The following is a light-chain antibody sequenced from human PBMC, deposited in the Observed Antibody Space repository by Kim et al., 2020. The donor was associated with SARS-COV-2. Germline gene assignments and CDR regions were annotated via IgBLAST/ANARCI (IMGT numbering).Light chain of an antibody. CDR1: SLISYY. Sequence: VALGQTVRITCQGDSLISYYATWYQQKPGQAPILVIYGKNNRPSVIPARFSGSSSGSTASLTITGTQAGDEADYYCNSRDSNDNVVFGGGTQLTVL. CDR2: GKN. J-gene: IGLJ2*01. CDR3: NSRDSNDNVV. V-gene: IGLV3-19*01.